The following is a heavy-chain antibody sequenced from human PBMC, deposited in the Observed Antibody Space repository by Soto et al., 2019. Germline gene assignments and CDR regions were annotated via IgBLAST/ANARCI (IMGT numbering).Heavy chain of an antibody. CDR3: AKAGPRYCSGGSCPYYFDY. V-gene: IGHV3-9*01. D-gene: IGHD2-15*01. Sequence: EVQLVESGGGLVQPGRSLRLSCAASGFTFDDYAMHWVRQAPGKGLEWVSGISWNSGSIGYADSVKGRFTISRDNAKNYLYLQMNSLRAEDTALYYCAKAGPRYCSGGSCPYYFDYWGQGTLVTVSS. J-gene: IGHJ4*02. CDR2: ISWNSGSI. CDR1: GFTFDDYA.